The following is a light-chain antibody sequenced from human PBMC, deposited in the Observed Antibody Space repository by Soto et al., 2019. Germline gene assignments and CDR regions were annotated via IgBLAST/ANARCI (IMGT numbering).Light chain of an antibody. V-gene: IGKV1-5*03. CDR3: QQYNSYSET. J-gene: IGKJ2*01. CDR1: QSISSW. CDR2: KAS. Sequence: DIQMTQSPSTLSASVGDRVTITCRASQSISSWLAWYQQKPGKAPNLLIYKASSLKSGVPSRFSGSGSGTEFTLTISSLQPDDFATYYCQQYNSYSETFGQGTKLENK.